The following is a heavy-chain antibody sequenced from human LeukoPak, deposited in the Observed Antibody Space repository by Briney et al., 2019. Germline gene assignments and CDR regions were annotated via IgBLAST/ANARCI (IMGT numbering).Heavy chain of an antibody. Sequence: SETLSHTCSVSGGSISSGSYYWSWIRQPAGKGLEWIGRIYTSGSTNYNPSLKSRVTISVDTSKNQFSLKLSSVTAADTAVYYCARDRGYSSSYVDYWGQGTLVTVSS. CDR2: IYTSGST. CDR3: ARDRGYSSSYVDY. D-gene: IGHD6-6*01. V-gene: IGHV4-61*02. J-gene: IGHJ4*02. CDR1: GGSISSGSYY.